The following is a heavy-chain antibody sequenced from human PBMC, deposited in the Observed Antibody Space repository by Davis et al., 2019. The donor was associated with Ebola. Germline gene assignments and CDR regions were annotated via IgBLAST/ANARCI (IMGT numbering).Heavy chain of an antibody. CDR3: AREAAMAIFDY. J-gene: IGHJ4*02. V-gene: IGHV4-59*01. D-gene: IGHD5-18*01. CDR2: IHYSGST. CDR1: GGSISTYY. Sequence: GSLRLSCSVSGGSISTYYWSWIRQPPGKGLEWIGYIHYSGSTSYSPSFKSRVTISVDTSNNQFSLNLSSVTAADTAVYYCAREAAMAIFDYWGQGTLVTVSS.